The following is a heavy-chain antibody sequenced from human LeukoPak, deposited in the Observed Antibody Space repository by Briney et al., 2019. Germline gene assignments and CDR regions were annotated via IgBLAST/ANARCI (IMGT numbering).Heavy chain of an antibody. Sequence: PSETLSLTCTVSGGSISSYYWSWIRQPPGKGLEWIGYIYYSGSTNYNPSLKSRVTISVDTSKNQFSLKLSSVTAADTAVYYCVRSIAAAGTLFDPWGQGTLVTVSS. CDR3: VRSIAAAGTLFDP. J-gene: IGHJ5*02. V-gene: IGHV4-59*01. CDR2: IYYSGST. D-gene: IGHD6-13*01. CDR1: GGSISSYY.